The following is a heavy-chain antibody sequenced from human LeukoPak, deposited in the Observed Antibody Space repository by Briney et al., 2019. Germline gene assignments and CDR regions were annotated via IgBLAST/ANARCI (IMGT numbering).Heavy chain of an antibody. CDR1: GFTFTSYA. Sequence: GGSLRLSCAASGFTFTSYAMSWVRQAPGKGLEWVSVISGSGGFTYYADSVKGRFTISTDNSKNTLYLQMNSLRAEDTAVYYCAKDTRVDYWGQGTLVTVSS. CDR2: ISGSGGFT. J-gene: IGHJ4*02. D-gene: IGHD3-10*01. V-gene: IGHV3-23*01. CDR3: AKDTRVDY.